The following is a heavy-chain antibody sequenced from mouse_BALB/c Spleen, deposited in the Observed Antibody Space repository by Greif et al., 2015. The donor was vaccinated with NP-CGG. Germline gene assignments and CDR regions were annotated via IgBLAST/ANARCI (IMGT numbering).Heavy chain of an antibody. CDR3: ARHDYDEGGAMDY. CDR2: ISNGGGST. Sequence: EVKLQESGGGLVQPGGSLKLSCATSGFTFSDYYMYWVRQTPEKRLEWVAYISNGGGSTYYPDTVKGRFTISRDNAKNTLYLQMSRLKSEDTAMYYCARHDYDEGGAMDYWGQGTSVTVSS. V-gene: IGHV5-12*02. CDR1: GFTFSDYY. D-gene: IGHD2-4*01. J-gene: IGHJ4*01.